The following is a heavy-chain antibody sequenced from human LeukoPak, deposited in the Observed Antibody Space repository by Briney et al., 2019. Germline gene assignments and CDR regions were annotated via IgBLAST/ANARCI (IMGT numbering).Heavy chain of an antibody. Sequence: SVKVSCKASGYTFTSYGISWVRQAPGQGLEWMGRIIPILGIANYAQKFQGRVTITADKSTSTAYMELSSLRSEDTAVYYCARDWAVAGTNYYYYYGMDVWGQGTTVTVSS. CDR3: ARDWAVAGTNYYYYYGMDV. CDR1: GYTFTSYG. V-gene: IGHV1-69*04. D-gene: IGHD6-19*01. CDR2: IIPILGIA. J-gene: IGHJ6*02.